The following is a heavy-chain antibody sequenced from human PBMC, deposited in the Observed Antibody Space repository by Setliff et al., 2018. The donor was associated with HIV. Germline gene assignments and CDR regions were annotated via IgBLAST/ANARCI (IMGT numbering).Heavy chain of an antibody. CDR2: IYHSGST. CDR1: GGSINSNNW. V-gene: IGHV4-4*02. Sequence: PSETLSLTCAVSGGSINSNNWWTWVRQPPGKGLEWIGEIYHSGSTNYNPSLKSRVTISVDKSKNQFSLRLNSVTAADTAVYYCARNIEWEPYAFDIWGQGTMVTVSS. J-gene: IGHJ3*02. D-gene: IGHD1-26*01. CDR3: ARNIEWEPYAFDI.